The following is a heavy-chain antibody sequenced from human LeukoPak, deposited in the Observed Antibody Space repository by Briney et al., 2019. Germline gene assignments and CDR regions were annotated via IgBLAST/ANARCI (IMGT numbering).Heavy chain of an antibody. J-gene: IGHJ4*02. Sequence: GASVKVSCKASGYTFTGYYMHWVRQAPGQGLEWMGWINPNSGGTNYAQKFQGRVTMTRDTSISTAYMELSSLRSEDTAVYYCARAQMATINGGGVYYFDYWGQGTLVTVSS. CDR3: ARAQMATINGGGVYYFDY. CDR2: INPNSGGT. D-gene: IGHD5-24*01. CDR1: GYTFTGYY. V-gene: IGHV1-2*02.